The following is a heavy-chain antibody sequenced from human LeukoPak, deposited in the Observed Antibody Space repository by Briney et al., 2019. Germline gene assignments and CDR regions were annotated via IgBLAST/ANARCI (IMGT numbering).Heavy chain of an antibody. D-gene: IGHD1-26*01. CDR1: GFTFSSHA. CDR3: AKGPMGAQAYVDY. V-gene: IGHV3-23*01. Sequence: GGSLRLSCAASGFTFSSHAMSWVRQAPGKGLEWVSVISGSGGSTYYADSVKGRFTISRDNSKNTLYVQMNSLRAEDTAVYYCAKGPMGAQAYVDYWGQGTLVTVSS. J-gene: IGHJ4*02. CDR2: ISGSGGST.